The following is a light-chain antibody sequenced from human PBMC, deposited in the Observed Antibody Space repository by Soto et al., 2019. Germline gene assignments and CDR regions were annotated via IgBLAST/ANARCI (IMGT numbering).Light chain of an antibody. Sequence: DIQMTQSPSTLSASVGDRVTITCRASQSISSWLAWFQQKPGKAPRLLIHMASSLQSGVPSRFSGSGSGTVFTLTISSLQPDDFATYYCQQYNSDQWTFGQGTKVEIQ. CDR3: QQYNSDQWT. CDR2: MAS. J-gene: IGKJ1*01. V-gene: IGKV1-5*03. CDR1: QSISSW.